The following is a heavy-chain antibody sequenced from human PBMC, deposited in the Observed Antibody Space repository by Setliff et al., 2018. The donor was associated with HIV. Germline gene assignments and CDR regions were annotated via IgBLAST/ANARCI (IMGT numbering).Heavy chain of an antibody. V-gene: IGHV3-48*02. CDR3: AREVWSEDDN. D-gene: IGHD3-10*01. CDR2: IGSSNHGI. J-gene: IGHJ4*02. Sequence: PGGSLRLSCAASGFNFKTYGMTWVRQAPGKGLDWVAHIGSSNHGIHYTASVQGRFTVARDNANNLLFLQMNNLRDEDAAVYYCAREVWSEDDNWGQGLLVTVS. CDR1: GFNFKTYG.